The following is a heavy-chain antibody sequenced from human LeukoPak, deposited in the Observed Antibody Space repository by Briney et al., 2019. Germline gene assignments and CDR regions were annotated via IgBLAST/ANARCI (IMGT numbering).Heavy chain of an antibody. D-gene: IGHD6-19*01. J-gene: IGHJ4*02. CDR1: GYSFTICG. CDR3: ARGSSGFYFLDY. CDR2: ISAQSGDT. Sequence: ASATVSCTASGYSFTICGLSWVRQAPGQGLEWMGWISAQSGDTDYAQNLQGRVTMTTDTSTSTAYLELRSLGSDDTAVYYCARGSSGFYFLDYWGLGTLVTVSS. V-gene: IGHV1-18*01.